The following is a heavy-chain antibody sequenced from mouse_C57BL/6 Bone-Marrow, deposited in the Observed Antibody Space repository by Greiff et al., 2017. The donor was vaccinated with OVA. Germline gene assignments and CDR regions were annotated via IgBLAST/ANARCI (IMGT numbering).Heavy chain of an antibody. J-gene: IGHJ4*01. CDR2: IYPRSGTT. CDR1: GYTFTSYG. Sequence: QVQLQQSGAELARPGASVKLSCKASGYTFTSYGISWVKQRTGQGLEWIGEIYPRSGTTYYNEKFKGKATLTADKSSSTEYMELRSLTSEDAAVYFCARGGDYYAMDYWGRGTSVTVSS. CDR3: ARGGDYYAMDY. V-gene: IGHV1-81*01.